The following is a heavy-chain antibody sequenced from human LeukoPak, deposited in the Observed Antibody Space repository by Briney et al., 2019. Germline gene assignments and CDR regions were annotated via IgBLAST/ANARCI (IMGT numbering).Heavy chain of an antibody. CDR1: GLTFTNHG. D-gene: IGHD4-23*01. CDR3: ARDRGKDYFGD. CDR2: VRNDGFDT. Sequence: GGSLRLSCVTSGLTFTNHGFHWLRQSAGRGLEWVAFVRNDGFDTYHSNSVKGRFSISRDDSKNTVYLQMNSLRAEDTALYYCARDRGKDYFGDWGQGTQVTVSS. J-gene: IGHJ4*02. V-gene: IGHV3-30*02.